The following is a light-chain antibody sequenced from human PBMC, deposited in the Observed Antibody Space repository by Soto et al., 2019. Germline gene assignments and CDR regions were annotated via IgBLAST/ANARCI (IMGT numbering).Light chain of an antibody. V-gene: IGLV4-69*01. CDR3: QTWVTAIHDVV. Sequence: QLVLTQSPSASASLGASVKLTCTLSSGHSTYAIAWHQQQPEKGPRYLMKLNSDGSHSKGDGIPDRFSGSSSGTERHLTISSLQSEDEADYYCQTWVTAIHDVVFGGGTKLTVL. CDR1: SGHSTYA. CDR2: LNSDGSH. J-gene: IGLJ2*01.